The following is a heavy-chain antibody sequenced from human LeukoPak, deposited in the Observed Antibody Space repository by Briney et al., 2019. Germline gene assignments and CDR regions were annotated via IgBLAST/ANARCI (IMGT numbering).Heavy chain of an antibody. J-gene: IGHJ3*02. CDR2: ISYDRSNK. D-gene: IGHD2-2*03. CDR1: GFTFSSYG. Sequence: GRSLRLSCAASGFTFSSYGMHWVRQAPGKGLEWVAVISYDRSNKYYADSVKGRFTISRDNSNNTLFLQMNSLGAEDTAVYYCARVDDLDAFDTWGQGTMVTVSS. CDR3: ARVDDLDAFDT. V-gene: IGHV3-30*03.